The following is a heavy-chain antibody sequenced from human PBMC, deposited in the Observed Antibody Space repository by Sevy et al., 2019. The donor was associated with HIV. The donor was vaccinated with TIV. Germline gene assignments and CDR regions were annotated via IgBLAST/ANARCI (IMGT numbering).Heavy chain of an antibody. V-gene: IGHV3-23*01. Sequence: GGSLRLSCAVSGFTFRSYAMSWVRQAPGKGLEWVSSISGPGALTYYAESVKGRFTISRVNSKNTLFLQMNSLRAEDTALYYCAKGDEPAADYADYVPNAFDIWGQGTMVTVSS. D-gene: IGHD4-17*01. J-gene: IGHJ3*02. CDR1: GFTFRSYA. CDR2: ISGPGALT. CDR3: AKGDEPAADYADYVPNAFDI.